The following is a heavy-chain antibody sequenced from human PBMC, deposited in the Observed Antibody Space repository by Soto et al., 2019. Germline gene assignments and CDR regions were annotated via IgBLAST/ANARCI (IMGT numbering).Heavy chain of an antibody. J-gene: IGHJ6*02. V-gene: IGHV1-69*01. CDR2: IIPIFGTA. Sequence: QVQLVQSGAEVKKPGSSVKVSCKASGGTFSSYAISWVRQAPGQGLEWMGGIIPIFGTANYAQKFQGRVTITADESTSTAYMELISLRSEDTAVYYCAALVYCSSTSCHYYYYYYGMDVWGQGTTVTVSS. D-gene: IGHD2-2*01. CDR1: GGTFSSYA. CDR3: AALVYCSSTSCHYYYYYYGMDV.